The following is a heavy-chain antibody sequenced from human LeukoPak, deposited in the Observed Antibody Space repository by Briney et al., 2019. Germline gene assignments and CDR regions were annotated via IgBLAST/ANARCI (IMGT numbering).Heavy chain of an antibody. J-gene: IGHJ4*02. V-gene: IGHV3-7*04. CDR3: ARDSTLSNY. D-gene: IGHD3-16*01. CDR1: GLTFSSYW. Sequence: WGSLRLSCAASGLTFSSYWMTWVRQAPRKGLEWVATIKYDGSETYYVDSVRGRFSISRDNAKNSLYLQMNSLSAEDTAVYYCARDSTLSNYWGQGTLVTVSS. CDR2: IKYDGSET.